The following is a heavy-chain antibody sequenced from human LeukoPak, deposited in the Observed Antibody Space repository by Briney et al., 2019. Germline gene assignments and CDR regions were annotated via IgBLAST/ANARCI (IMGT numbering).Heavy chain of an antibody. CDR1: GGSINSSSYY. V-gene: IGHV4-39*07. CDR2: IFYSGNT. J-gene: IGHJ4*02. D-gene: IGHD1-26*01. Sequence: SSETLSLTCTVSGGSINSSSYYWGWIRQPPGKGLEWIGSIFYSGNTYDNPSLKSRVTISVDTSKNQFSLKLSSVTAADTAVYYCARSKGGIVGATGYWGQGTLVTVSS. CDR3: ARSKGGIVGATGY.